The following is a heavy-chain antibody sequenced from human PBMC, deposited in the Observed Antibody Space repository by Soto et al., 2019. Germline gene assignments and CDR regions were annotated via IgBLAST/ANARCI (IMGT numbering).Heavy chain of an antibody. CDR1: GGSFSGYY. J-gene: IGHJ6*02. V-gene: IGHV4-34*01. CDR3: ARADRTLVTSYSLDV. D-gene: IGHD2-21*02. Sequence: PSETLSLTCAVYGGSFSGYYWTWIRQPPGKGLEWIGEINHSGTINFNPSLKSRLTISLDTSKKHFSLKLSSVTEADTAAYYCARADRTLVTSYSLDVWGQGTTVTV. CDR2: INHSGTI.